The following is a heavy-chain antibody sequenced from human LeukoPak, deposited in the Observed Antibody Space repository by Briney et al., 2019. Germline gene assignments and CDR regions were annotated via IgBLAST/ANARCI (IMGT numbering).Heavy chain of an antibody. V-gene: IGHV3-23*01. J-gene: IGHJ4*02. CDR2: ISGSGLMT. CDR1: GFTFSSYA. Sequence: GGSLRLSCAASGFTFSSYAMTWVRQAPGKGLEWVATISGSGLMTYYADSVKGRFTVSGDNSKNTLYLQMSSLTAADTAVYYCAKDRSIGTYYTFDHWGQGTLVTVSS. D-gene: IGHD1-26*01. CDR3: AKDRSIGTYYTFDH.